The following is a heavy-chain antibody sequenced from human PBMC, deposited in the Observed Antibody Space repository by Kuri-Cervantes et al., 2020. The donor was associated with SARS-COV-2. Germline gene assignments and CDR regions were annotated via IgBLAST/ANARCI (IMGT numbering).Heavy chain of an antibody. Sequence: GGSRRPSCAAFSFTFSDYGGHGVRQAPGKGLEWVAVISFDGSNKYYGDSVKGRFTISRDNSKNMLYLQMDSLRDDDTAVYYCARKKLYSGSHIDYWGQGTLVTVSS. V-gene: IGHV3-30-3*01. CDR2: ISFDGSNK. J-gene: IGHJ4*02. CDR3: ARKKLYSGSHIDY. D-gene: IGHD1-26*01. CDR1: SFTFSDYG.